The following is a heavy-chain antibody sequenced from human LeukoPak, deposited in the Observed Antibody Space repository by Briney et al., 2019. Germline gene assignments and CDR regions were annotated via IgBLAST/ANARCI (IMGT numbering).Heavy chain of an antibody. CDR1: GFTFSSYG. CDR2: ISYDGSNK. CDR3: AKSSGGYYYYYGMDV. V-gene: IGHV3-30*18. Sequence: PGRSLRLSCAASGFTFSSYGMHWVRQAPGMGLEWVAVISYDGSNKYYADSVKGRFTISRDNSKNTLYLQMNSLRAEDTAVYYCAKSSGGYYYYYGMDVWGQGTTVTVSS. D-gene: IGHD3-3*01. J-gene: IGHJ6*02.